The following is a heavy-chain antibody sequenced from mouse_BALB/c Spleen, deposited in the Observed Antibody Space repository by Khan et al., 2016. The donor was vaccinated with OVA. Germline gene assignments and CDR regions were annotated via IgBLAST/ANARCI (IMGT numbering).Heavy chain of an antibody. Sequence: EVQLQESGPGLVKPSQSLSLTCTVTGYSITSDYAWNWIRQFPGNKLEWMGYISYSGSTSYNPSLRSRISITRDTSKNQFFLQLNSVTTEDTATYYCAREGNYYGPLDYGGQGTTLTVSS. D-gene: IGHD1-1*01. CDR1: GYSITSDYA. J-gene: IGHJ2*01. CDR2: ISYSGST. CDR3: AREGNYYGPLDY. V-gene: IGHV3-2*02.